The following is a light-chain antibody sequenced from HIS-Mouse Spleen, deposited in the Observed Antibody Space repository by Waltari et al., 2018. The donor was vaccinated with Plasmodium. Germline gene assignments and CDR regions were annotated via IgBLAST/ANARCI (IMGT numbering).Light chain of an antibody. CDR1: QSISSW. CDR2: KAS. Sequence: DIQMTQSPSTLSAPVGDKVPITCRASQSISSWLAWYQQKPGKAPKLLIYKASSLESGVPSRFSGSGSGTEFTLTISSLQPDDFATYYCQQYNSYSWTFGQGTKVEIK. J-gene: IGKJ1*01. V-gene: IGKV1-5*03. CDR3: QQYNSYSWT.